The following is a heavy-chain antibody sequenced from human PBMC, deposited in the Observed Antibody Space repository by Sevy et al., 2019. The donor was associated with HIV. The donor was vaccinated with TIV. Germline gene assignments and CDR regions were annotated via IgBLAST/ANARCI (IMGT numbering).Heavy chain of an antibody. V-gene: IGHV4-39*01. J-gene: IGHJ4*02. Sequence: SETLSLTCSVSGGSITSKNYFWAWIRQSPGKGLEWIGSIYNSGSTYHSPSLQSRVGISVDTSRRHFSLKLSSVTATDTAVYYCARHSFKHGYRPHYFDYWSQGTLVTVSS. CDR1: GGSITSKNYF. CDR3: ARHSFKHGYRPHYFDY. CDR2: IYNSGST. D-gene: IGHD5-18*01.